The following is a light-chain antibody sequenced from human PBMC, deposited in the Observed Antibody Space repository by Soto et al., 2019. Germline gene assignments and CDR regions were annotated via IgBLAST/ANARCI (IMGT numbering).Light chain of an antibody. Sequence: QSALTQPASVSGSSGQSITISCTGTSSDVGGYNYVSWYQQHPGKAPKLMIYEVSNRPSGVSNRFSGSKSGNTASLTISGLQAEDEADYYCSSYTSSSTYVFGTGT. CDR3: SSYTSSSTYV. J-gene: IGLJ1*01. CDR2: EVS. CDR1: SSDVGGYNY. V-gene: IGLV2-14*01.